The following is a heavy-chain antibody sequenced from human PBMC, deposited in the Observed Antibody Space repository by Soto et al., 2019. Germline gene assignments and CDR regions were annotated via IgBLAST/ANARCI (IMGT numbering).Heavy chain of an antibody. CDR3: SRDPDYYDSSGYDY. CDR2: IIPIFGTA. D-gene: IGHD3-22*01. CDR1: GGTFSSYA. Sequence: QVKLVQSGAEVKKPWSSVKVSCKASGGTFSSYAISWVRQAPGQGLEWMGGIIPIFGTANYAQKFQGRVTITADKSTSTAYMGLSSLRSEDKAVYYCSRDPDYYDSSGYDYCGQGTLVTVSS. J-gene: IGHJ4*02. V-gene: IGHV1-69*06.